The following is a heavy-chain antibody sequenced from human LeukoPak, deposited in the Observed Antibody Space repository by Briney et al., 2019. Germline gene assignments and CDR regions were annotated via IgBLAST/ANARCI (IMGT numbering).Heavy chain of an antibody. D-gene: IGHD3-22*01. CDR3: ARDRPNVDSTGYYSRHDAFDI. CDR2: ISSNGGST. Sequence: GGSLRLSCAASGFIFSSYAMHWVRQAPGKGLEYVSAISSNGGSTYYANSVKGRFTISRDNSKNTLYLQMGSLRAADTAMYYCARDRPNVDSTGYYSRHDAFDIWGQGTIVTVSS. J-gene: IGHJ3*02. V-gene: IGHV3-64*01. CDR1: GFIFSSYA.